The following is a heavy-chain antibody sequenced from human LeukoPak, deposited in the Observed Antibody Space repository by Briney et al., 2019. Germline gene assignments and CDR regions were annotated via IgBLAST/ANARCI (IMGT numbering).Heavy chain of an antibody. J-gene: IGHJ4*02. V-gene: IGHV1-8*01. CDR1: GYTFTTYD. D-gene: IGHD2-15*01. CDR3: ARVKADELPLLDY. CDR2: MNPNSGTT. Sequence: ASVKVSCKASGYTFTTYDINWVRQAPGQGLEWMGWMNPNSGTTGYAQKFQGRVTMTRDTSTSTAYMELSSLRSEDTAVYYCARVKADELPLLDYWGQGTLVTVSS.